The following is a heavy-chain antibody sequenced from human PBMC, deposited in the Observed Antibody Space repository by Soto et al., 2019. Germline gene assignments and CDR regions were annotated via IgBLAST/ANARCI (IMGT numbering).Heavy chain of an antibody. D-gene: IGHD6-19*01. CDR2: INPNSGGT. CDR1: GYTFTGYY. J-gene: IGHJ4*02. V-gene: IGHV1-2*04. CDR3: ARLNSSGCFDY. Sequence: ASVKVSCKASGYTFTGYYMHWVRQAPGQGLEWMGWINPNSGGTNYAQKFQGWVTMTRDTSISTAYMELSRLRSDDTAVYYCARLNSSGCFDYWGQGTLVAVSS.